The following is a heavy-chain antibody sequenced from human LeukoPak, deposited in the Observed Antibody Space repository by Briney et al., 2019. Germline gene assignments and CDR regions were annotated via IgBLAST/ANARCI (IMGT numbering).Heavy chain of an antibody. CDR2: IIPIFGTA. J-gene: IGHJ6*03. V-gene: IGHV1-69*05. D-gene: IGHD3-10*01. Sequence: SVKVSCKASGGTFSSYAISWVRQAPGQGLEWMGGIIPIFGTANYAQKFQGRVTITTDESTSTAYMELSSLRSEDTAVYYCARDESGRQRGDYYYYCMDVWGKGTTVTVSS. CDR3: ARDESGRQRGDYYYYCMDV. CDR1: GGTFSSYA.